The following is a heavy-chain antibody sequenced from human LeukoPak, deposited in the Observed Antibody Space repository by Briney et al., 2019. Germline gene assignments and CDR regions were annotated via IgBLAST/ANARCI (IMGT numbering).Heavy chain of an antibody. Sequence: GGSLRLSCAASGFTFSSYGTHWVRQAPGKGLEWVAVISYDGSNKYYADSVKGRFTISRDNSKNSLYLQMNSLRAEDTAVYYCVREAAWYFDLWGRGTLASVSS. D-gene: IGHD6-25*01. CDR2: ISYDGSNK. V-gene: IGHV3-30*03. J-gene: IGHJ2*01. CDR1: GFTFSSYG. CDR3: VREAAWYFDL.